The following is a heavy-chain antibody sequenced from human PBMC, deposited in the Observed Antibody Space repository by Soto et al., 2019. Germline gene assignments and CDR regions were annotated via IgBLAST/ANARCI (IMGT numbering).Heavy chain of an antibody. CDR1: GGTFSSYA. CDR3: ASHSSSSWGFYYYYGMDV. CDR2: IIPIFGTA. Sequence: QVQLVQSGAEVKKPGSSVKVSCKASGGTFSSYAISWVRQAPGQGLEWMGGIIPIFGTANYAQKFQGRVTFTVDESSSTAYRELSSLRSAATAVYYCASHSSSSWGFYYYYGMDVWGQGTTVTVSS. J-gene: IGHJ6*02. D-gene: IGHD6-6*01. V-gene: IGHV1-69*01.